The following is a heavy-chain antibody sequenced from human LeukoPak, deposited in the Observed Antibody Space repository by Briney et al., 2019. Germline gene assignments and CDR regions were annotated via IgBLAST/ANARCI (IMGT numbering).Heavy chain of an antibody. V-gene: IGHV1-69*05. D-gene: IGHD2-15*01. CDR2: IIPIFGTA. CDR3: ARAAGYCSGRSCYWDY. J-gene: IGHJ4*02. Sequence: SVKVSCKASGGTFSSYAISWVRQAPGQGLEWMGGIIPIFGTANYAQKFQGRVTITTDESTSTAYMELSSLRSEDTAVYYCARAAGYCSGRSCYWDYWGQGTLVTVSS. CDR1: GGTFSSYA.